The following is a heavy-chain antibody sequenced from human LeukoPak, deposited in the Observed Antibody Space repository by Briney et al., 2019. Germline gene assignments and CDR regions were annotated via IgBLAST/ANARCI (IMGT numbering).Heavy chain of an antibody. J-gene: IGHJ4*02. CDR1: GFTFSSYG. CDR3: ARTIDY. Sequence: GGSLRLSCAASGFTFSSYGMHWVRQAPGKGLEWVAVIWYDGSNKYYADSVKGRFAISRDNSKNSLYLQMNSLRAEDTAVYYCARTIDYWGQGTLVTVSS. V-gene: IGHV3-33*01. CDR2: IWYDGSNK.